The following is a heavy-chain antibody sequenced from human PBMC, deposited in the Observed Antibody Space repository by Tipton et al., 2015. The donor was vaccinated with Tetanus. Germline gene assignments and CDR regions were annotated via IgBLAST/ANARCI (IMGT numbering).Heavy chain of an antibody. Sequence: TLSLTCSLSGGSLSSGTFYWDWIRQRPGKALEWIGDIFYSGNSISNPSFRGRVTMSVDTSRTLFSLTLIAVTAADTAVYFCARGLIDDFLGSRIYFDSWGPGTLVTVSS. D-gene: IGHD2-8*01. V-gene: IGHV4-61*01. J-gene: IGHJ4*02. CDR3: ARGLIDDFLGSRIYFDS. CDR1: GGSLSSGTFY. CDR2: IFYSGNS.